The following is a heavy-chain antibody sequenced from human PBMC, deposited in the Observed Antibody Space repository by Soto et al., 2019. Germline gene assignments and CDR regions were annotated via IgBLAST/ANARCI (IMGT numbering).Heavy chain of an antibody. CDR2: IYYSGST. CDR3: ARGGWRLDY. J-gene: IGHJ4*02. Sequence: PSETLSLTCTVSGGSMTSHYWSWIRQPPGKGLEWIGYIYYSGSTNYNSSLESRVTISVDTSKNQFSLKLSSVATADTAVYYCARGGWRLDYWGQGTLVTVSS. CDR1: GGSMTSHY. D-gene: IGHD6-25*01. V-gene: IGHV4-59*11.